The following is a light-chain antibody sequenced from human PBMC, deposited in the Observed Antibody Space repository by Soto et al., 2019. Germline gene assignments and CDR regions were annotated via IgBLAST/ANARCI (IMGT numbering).Light chain of an antibody. CDR1: SSNIGRNT. V-gene: IGLV1-44*01. CDR2: SNN. Sequence: QSVLTQPPSASGTPGQRVTISCSGSSSNIGRNTINWYQQFPGMAPKLLIYSNNQRPSGVSDRFSGSKSGTSASLAISGLESEDGADYFCAAWDDSLNGYVFGFGTKLTVL. J-gene: IGLJ1*01. CDR3: AAWDDSLNGYV.